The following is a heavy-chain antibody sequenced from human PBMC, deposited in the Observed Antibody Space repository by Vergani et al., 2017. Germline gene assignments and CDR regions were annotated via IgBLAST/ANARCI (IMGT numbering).Heavy chain of an antibody. CDR3: AMAEMYSSGWYWFDP. D-gene: IGHD6-19*01. V-gene: IGHV3-74*02. CDR2: INSDGSST. CDR1: GFRFREHG. Sequence: EVQLLESGGGSVQPGESLRLSCVASGFRFREHGMNWVRQAPGKGLEWVSRINSDGSSTSYADSVKGRFTISRDNAKNTLYLQMNSLRAEDTAVYYCAMAEMYSSGWYWFDPWGQGTLVTVSS. J-gene: IGHJ5*02.